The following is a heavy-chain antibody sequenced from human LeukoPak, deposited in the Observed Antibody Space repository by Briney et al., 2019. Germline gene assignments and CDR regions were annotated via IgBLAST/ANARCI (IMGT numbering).Heavy chain of an antibody. CDR3: ARDRDFWSGPPIDY. V-gene: IGHV3-21*01. CDR2: ISSSSYI. Sequence: GGSLRLSCAASGFTFSSYSVNWVRQAPGKGLEWVSSISSSSYIYYSDSVKGRFTISRDNAKNSLYLQMNSLRAEDTAVYYCARDRDFWSGPPIDYWGQGTLVTVSS. CDR1: GFTFSSYS. J-gene: IGHJ4*02. D-gene: IGHD3-3*01.